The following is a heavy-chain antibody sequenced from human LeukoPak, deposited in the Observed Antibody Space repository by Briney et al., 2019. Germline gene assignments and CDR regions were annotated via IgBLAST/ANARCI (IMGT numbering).Heavy chain of an antibody. D-gene: IGHD3-22*01. CDR3: ARAYYDSSGYPRPFDP. V-gene: IGHV1-18*01. J-gene: IGHJ5*02. CDR1: GYTFTSYG. Sequence: ASVKVSCTASGYTFTSYGISWVRQAPGQGLEWMGWISAYNGNTNYAQKLQGRVTMTTDTSTSTAYMELRSLRSDDTAVYYCARAYYDSSGYPRPFDPWGQGTLVTVSS. CDR2: ISAYNGNT.